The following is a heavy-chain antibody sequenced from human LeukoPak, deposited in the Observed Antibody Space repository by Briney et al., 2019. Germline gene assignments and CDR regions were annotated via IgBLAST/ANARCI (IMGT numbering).Heavy chain of an antibody. J-gene: IGHJ3*02. CDR1: GFTFSSYS. CDR3: ARILSSSHAFDI. V-gene: IGHV3-21*01. Sequence: PGGSLRLSCAASGFTFSSYSMNWVRQAPGKGLEWVSSISSSSSYIYYADSVKGRSTISRDNAKNSLYLQMNSLRAEDTAVYYCARILSSSHAFDIWGQGTMVTVSS. CDR2: ISSSSSYI. D-gene: IGHD6-13*01.